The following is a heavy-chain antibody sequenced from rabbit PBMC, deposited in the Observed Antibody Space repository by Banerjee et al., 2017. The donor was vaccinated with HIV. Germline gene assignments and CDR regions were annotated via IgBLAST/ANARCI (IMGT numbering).Heavy chain of an antibody. CDR2: IYAGSSGST. CDR1: GFTLSSYV. J-gene: IGHJ4*01. CDR3: ARDLAGVIGWNFSL. D-gene: IGHD4-1*01. Sequence: QSLEESGGGLVKPEGSLKLSCTVSGFTLSSYVMCWVRQAPGKGLEWIACIYAGSSGSTYYASWAKGRFTISKTSSTTVTLQMTSLTAADTATYFCARDLAGVIGWNFSLWGQGTLVTVS. V-gene: IGHV1S40*01.